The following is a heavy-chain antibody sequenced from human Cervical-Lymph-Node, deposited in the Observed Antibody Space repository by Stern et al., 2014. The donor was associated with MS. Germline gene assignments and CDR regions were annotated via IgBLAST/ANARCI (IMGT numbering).Heavy chain of an antibody. Sequence: VQLEESGTELRKPGASVRVSCKASGYSFTNYDINWVRHATGQGLELVGWINPNTGNARPAQKFPGSVTITTNNSITNADNDMSNLRAEDTAIYYCTTAQGAFWGQGTLITVSS. CDR3: TTAQGAF. CDR1: GYSFTNYD. CDR2: INPNTGNA. V-gene: IGHV1-8*01. J-gene: IGHJ4*02. D-gene: IGHD3-16*01.